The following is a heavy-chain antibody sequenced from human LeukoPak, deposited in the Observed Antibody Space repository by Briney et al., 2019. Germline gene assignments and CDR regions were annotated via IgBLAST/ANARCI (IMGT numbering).Heavy chain of an antibody. CDR3: ARGPLSALNLDY. CDR2: ISRSGGNT. Sequence: GGSLRLSCAASGFTISRSSMHWVRQAPGKGLEFVSAISRSGGNTYYANSVKGRFTISRDTSKNTLYLQVGSLRVEDMAVYYCARGPLSALNLDYWGQGTLVTVSS. CDR1: GFTISRSS. D-gene: IGHD3-16*01. V-gene: IGHV3-64*01. J-gene: IGHJ4*02.